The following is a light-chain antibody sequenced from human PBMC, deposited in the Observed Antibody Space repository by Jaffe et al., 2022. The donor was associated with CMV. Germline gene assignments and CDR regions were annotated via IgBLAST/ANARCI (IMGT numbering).Light chain of an antibody. CDR3: QHYGSSPLT. Sequence: EIVLTQSPGTLSLSPGERASLSCRASQSITSSYLAWYQQRPGQAPRLLIYGASSRALGIPDRFSGSGSGTDFTLTISRLEPEDFAVYYCQHYGSSPLTFGGGTKVEIK. CDR2: GAS. V-gene: IGKV3-20*01. CDR1: QSITSSY. J-gene: IGKJ4*01.